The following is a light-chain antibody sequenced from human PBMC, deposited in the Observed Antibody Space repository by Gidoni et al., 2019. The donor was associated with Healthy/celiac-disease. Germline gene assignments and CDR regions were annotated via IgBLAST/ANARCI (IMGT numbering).Light chain of an antibody. J-gene: IGKJ4*01. Sequence: EIVLTQSPATLSLSPGERATLSCRASQSVSSYLAWYQQKPGQAPRLLIYDASNRANCIPARFSGSRSGTDFTLTISSLEPEDFAVYYCQQRSNWPPTFXGXPQVEIK. CDR3: QQRSNWPPT. V-gene: IGKV3-11*01. CDR2: DAS. CDR1: QSVSSY.